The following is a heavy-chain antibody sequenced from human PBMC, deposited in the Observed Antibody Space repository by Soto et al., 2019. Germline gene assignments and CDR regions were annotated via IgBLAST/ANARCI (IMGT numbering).Heavy chain of an antibody. CDR2: XXXXGGST. CDR3: AKGFPGGFGGLSHKYYYYMDV. D-gene: IGHD3-10*01. V-gene: IGHV3-23*01. CDR1: GFTFSSYA. J-gene: IGHJ6*03. Sequence: EVQLLESGGGLVQPGGSLRLSCAASGFTFSSYAMSWVRQAPGKGLXXXXXXXXXGGSTYYADSVNGRFTLFRDHSKNTLLLKKNRLGAGETALYFCAKGFPGGFGGLSHKYYYYMDVWGKGTTVTVSS.